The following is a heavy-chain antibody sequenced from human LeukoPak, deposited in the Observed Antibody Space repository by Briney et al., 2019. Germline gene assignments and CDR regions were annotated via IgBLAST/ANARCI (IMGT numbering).Heavy chain of an antibody. D-gene: IGHD1-26*01. V-gene: IGHV3-53*01. J-gene: IGHJ4*02. CDR3: AGRRGSSFDY. CDR1: GFSVSAHY. Sequence: GGSLRLSCPAPGFSVSAHYMSWVRQAPGKGLEWVSTLFGGDTIDYTDSVKGRFTISRDNSGNTLYLQMNNLRADDTAVYYCAGRRGSSFDYWGRGTQVIVSS. CDR2: LFGGDTI.